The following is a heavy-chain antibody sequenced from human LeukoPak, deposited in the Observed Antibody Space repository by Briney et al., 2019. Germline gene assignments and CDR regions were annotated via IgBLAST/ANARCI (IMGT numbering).Heavy chain of an antibody. CDR1: GGSINNYY. CDR3: ARLSSDWTNWYFDL. J-gene: IGHJ2*01. D-gene: IGHD3-22*01. Sequence: SETLSLTCTVSGGSINNYYWSWIRQPPGKGLEWIGYIYYSGSTNYNPSLKSRVTISVDTSKNQFSLKLNSVTAADTAVYYCARLSSDWTNWYFDLWGRGTLVTVSS. CDR2: IYYSGST. V-gene: IGHV4-59*08.